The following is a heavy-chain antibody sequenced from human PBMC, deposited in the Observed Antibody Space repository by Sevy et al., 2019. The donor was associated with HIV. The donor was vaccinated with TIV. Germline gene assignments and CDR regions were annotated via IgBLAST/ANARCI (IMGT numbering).Heavy chain of an antibody. V-gene: IGHV3-30-3*01. CDR2: ISYDGSNK. Sequence: GGSLRLSCAASGFTFSNYAMHWVRQAPGKGLEWVAVISYDGSNKYYADSVRGRFTISRHSSKNTLYLQMNSLRPEDTAVYYCARDLEVYGGWEQTSQGMDVWGQGTTVTVSS. CDR3: ARDLEVYGGWEQTSQGMDV. D-gene: IGHD1-26*01. J-gene: IGHJ6*02. CDR1: GFTFSNYA.